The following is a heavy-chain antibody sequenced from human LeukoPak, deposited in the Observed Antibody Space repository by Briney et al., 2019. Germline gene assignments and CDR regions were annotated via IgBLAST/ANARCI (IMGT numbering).Heavy chain of an antibody. D-gene: IGHD3-22*01. V-gene: IGHV4-38-2*02. J-gene: IGHJ4*02. CDR3: ARRHYYDSIYFDY. CDR2: IYHSGST. Sequence: SETLSLTCTVSGYSISSGYYWGWIRQPPGKGLEWIGSIYHSGSTYYNPSLKSRVTLSVDTSKNQFSLELSSVTAADTAVYYCARRHYYDSIYFDYWGQGTLVTVSS. CDR1: GYSISSGYY.